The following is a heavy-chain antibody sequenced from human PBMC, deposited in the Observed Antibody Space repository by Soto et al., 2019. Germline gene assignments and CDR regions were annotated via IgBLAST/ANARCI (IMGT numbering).Heavy chain of an antibody. J-gene: IGHJ1*01. Sequence: QVQLVESGGGVVQPGRSLRLSCAASGFTFSSYGMHWVRQAPGKGLEWVAVISYDGSNKYYADSVKGRFTISRDNSKNTLYLQMNSLRAEDTAVYYCAKDHRVGKYCGGDCYNFQHWGQGTLVTVSS. D-gene: IGHD2-21*02. CDR1: GFTFSSYG. CDR2: ISYDGSNK. CDR3: AKDHRVGKYCGGDCYNFQH. V-gene: IGHV3-30*18.